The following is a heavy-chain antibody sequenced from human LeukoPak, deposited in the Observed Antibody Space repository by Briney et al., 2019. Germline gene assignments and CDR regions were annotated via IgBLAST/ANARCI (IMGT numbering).Heavy chain of an antibody. Sequence: ASVKVSCKASAYAFTSYAISWMRQAPGQGLEWMGWISVYNGNTNYAQKFQGRVTMTTDTSTNTVYMELRSLRFDDTAVYYCARGGYDFWSGNWFDPWGQGTLVTVSS. J-gene: IGHJ5*02. CDR3: ARGGYDFWSGNWFDP. D-gene: IGHD3-3*01. CDR1: AYAFTSYA. CDR2: ISVYNGNT. V-gene: IGHV1-18*01.